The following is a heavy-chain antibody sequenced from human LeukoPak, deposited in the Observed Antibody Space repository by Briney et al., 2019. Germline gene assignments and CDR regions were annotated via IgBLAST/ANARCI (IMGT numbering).Heavy chain of an antibody. CDR1: GGSFSGYY. J-gene: IGHJ4*02. CDR3: ARGRIAVAGTRDYFDY. V-gene: IGHV4-34*01. CDR2: INHSGST. Sequence: PSETLSLTCAVYGGSFSGYYWSWIRQPPGKGLEWIGEINHSGSTNYNPSLKSRVTISVDTSKNQFSLKLSSVTAADTAVYYCARGRIAVAGTRDYFDYWGQGTLDTVSS. D-gene: IGHD6-19*01.